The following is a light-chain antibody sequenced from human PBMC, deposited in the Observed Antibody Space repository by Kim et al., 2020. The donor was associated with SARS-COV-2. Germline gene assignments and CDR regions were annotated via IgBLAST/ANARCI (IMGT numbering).Light chain of an antibody. CDR3: QSADSSGTSWV. V-gene: IGLV3-25*03. CDR2: KDS. J-gene: IGLJ3*02. CDR1: GLPNEY. Sequence: SPGPTARITCSGDGLPNEYAYWYQHQPGQGPNVVISKDSERPSGIPERFSGSSSGTTVTLTISGVQAEDEADYYCQSADSSGTSWVFGGGTQLTVL.